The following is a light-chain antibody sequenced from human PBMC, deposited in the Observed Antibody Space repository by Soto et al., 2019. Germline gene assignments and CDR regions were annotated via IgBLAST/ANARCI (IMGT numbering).Light chain of an antibody. V-gene: IGLV2-14*01. CDR1: SSDVGAYNY. J-gene: IGLJ1*01. CDR2: DVT. Sequence: QSVLTQPASVSGSPGQSIAISCTGTSSDVGAYNYVSWYQQHPGKVPKLVIYDVTNRPSGVSDRFSGSKSGNTASLTIPGLQAEDEADYYCCSYAGSSSLVFGTGTKVTDL. CDR3: CSYAGSSSLV.